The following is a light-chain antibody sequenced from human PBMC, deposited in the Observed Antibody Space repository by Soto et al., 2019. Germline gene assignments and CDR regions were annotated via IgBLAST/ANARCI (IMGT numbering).Light chain of an antibody. V-gene: IGKV3-20*01. Sequence: EIVLTQSPGTLSLSPGERATLSCRASQSVDSSYLAWYQQKPGQAPRLLIYDASARATGIPDRFSGSGSGTDFTLTISRLEPEDFAVYYCQQYGSSPITFGQGTLLEIK. CDR2: DAS. J-gene: IGKJ5*01. CDR3: QQYGSSPIT. CDR1: QSVDSSY.